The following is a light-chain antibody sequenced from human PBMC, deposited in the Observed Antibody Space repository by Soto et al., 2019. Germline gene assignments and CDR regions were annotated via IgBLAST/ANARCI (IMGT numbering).Light chain of an antibody. CDR2: GAS. Sequence: EIFLTQSPDTLSVSPGERATLSCRASQSVSDYLAWYQQRPGQAPRLLIFGASTRATGFPARFSGSGSGTEFTLTISSLQSEDFAVYYCQQYKDWPHTFGQGTKV. CDR1: QSVSDY. CDR3: QQYKDWPHT. J-gene: IGKJ1*01. V-gene: IGKV3-15*01.